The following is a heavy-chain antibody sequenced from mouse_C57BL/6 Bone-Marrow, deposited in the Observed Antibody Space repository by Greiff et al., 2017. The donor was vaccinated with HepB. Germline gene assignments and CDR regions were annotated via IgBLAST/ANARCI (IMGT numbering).Heavy chain of an antibody. CDR3: ASPVAY. J-gene: IGHJ3*01. CDR1: GYTFTSYW. CDR2: IDPSDSYT. Sequence: QVHVKQPGAELVKPGASVKLSCKASGYTFTSYWMQWVKQRPGQGLEWIGEIDPSDSYTNYNQKFKGKATLTVDTSSSTTYMQLSSLTSEASAVYYCASPVAYWRRGTLVTVSA. V-gene: IGHV1-50*01.